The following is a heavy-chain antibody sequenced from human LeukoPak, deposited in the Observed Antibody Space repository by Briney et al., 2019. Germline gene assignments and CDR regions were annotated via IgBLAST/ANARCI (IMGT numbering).Heavy chain of an antibody. V-gene: IGHV3-21*01. CDR2: ISSSSSYI. CDR1: GFTFSSYS. J-gene: IGHJ5*02. CDR3: ARDDSGTRRGWFEH. D-gene: IGHD4-17*01. Sequence: GGSLRLSCAVSGFTFSSYSMNWVRQAPGKGLEWVSSISSSSSYIYYADSVKGRFTISRDNAKNSLYLQMNSLRAEDTAVYYCARDDSGTRRGWFEHWGQGTLVTVSS.